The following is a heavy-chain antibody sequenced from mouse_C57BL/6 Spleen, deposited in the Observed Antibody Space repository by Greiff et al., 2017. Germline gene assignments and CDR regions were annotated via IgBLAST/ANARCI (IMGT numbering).Heavy chain of an antibody. CDR1: GYTFTDYN. D-gene: IGHD2-4*01. CDR2: INPNNGGT. Sequence: VQLQQSGPELVKPGASVKMSCKASGYTFTDYNMHWVKQSHGKSLEWMGYINPNNGGTSYNQKFKGKDTLTVNKSSSTAYMELRSLTSEDSAVYYCARSGDYDYDGSYMDYWGQGTSVTVSS. V-gene: IGHV1-22*01. CDR3: ARSGDYDYDGSYMDY. J-gene: IGHJ4*01.